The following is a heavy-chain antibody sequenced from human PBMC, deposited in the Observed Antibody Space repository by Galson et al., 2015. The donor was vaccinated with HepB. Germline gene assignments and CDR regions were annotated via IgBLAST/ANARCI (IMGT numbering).Heavy chain of an antibody. Sequence: SLRLSCAASGFTFDDYAMHWVRQAPGKGLEWVSGISWNSGSIGYADSVKGRFTISRDNAKNSLYLQMNSLRAEDTALYYCAKMYYDSSGGLDYWGQGTLVTVSS. J-gene: IGHJ4*02. CDR3: AKMYYDSSGGLDY. CDR2: ISWNSGSI. CDR1: GFTFDDYA. V-gene: IGHV3-9*01. D-gene: IGHD3-22*01.